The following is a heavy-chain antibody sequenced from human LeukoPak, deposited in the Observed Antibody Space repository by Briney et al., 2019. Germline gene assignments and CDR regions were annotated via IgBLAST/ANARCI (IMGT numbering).Heavy chain of an antibody. Sequence: GGSLRLSCAASGFTFRNYYMSWIRQAPGKGLEWVSYISSSGDTIYYAVSVKGRFTISRDNAKNSLYLQMNSLRAEDTAVYYCARDGCSSTSCYADYWGQGTLVTVSS. D-gene: IGHD2-2*01. CDR2: ISSSGDTI. V-gene: IGHV3-11*04. CDR1: GFTFRNYY. J-gene: IGHJ4*02. CDR3: ARDGCSSTSCYADY.